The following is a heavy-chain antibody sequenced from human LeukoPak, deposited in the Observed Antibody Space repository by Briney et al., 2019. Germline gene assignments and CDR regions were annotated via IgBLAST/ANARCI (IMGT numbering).Heavy chain of an antibody. Sequence: GGSLRLSCAASGFTFTTHWMSWVRQAPGKGLEWVSYISSSSSTIYYADSVKGRFTVSRDNAKNSLYLQVYSLTVEDTATYYCARLRTGRFSTSWFDYWGQGSLVTVSS. D-gene: IGHD6-13*01. CDR2: ISSSSSTI. CDR1: GFTFTTHW. CDR3: ARLRTGRFSTSWFDY. V-gene: IGHV3-48*04. J-gene: IGHJ4*02.